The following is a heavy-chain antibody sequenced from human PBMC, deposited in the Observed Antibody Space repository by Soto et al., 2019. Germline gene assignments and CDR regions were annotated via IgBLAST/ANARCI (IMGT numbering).Heavy chain of an antibody. D-gene: IGHD6-19*01. V-gene: IGHV1-18*01. CDR2: ISAYNGNT. Sequence: QVQLVQSGAEVKKPGASVKVSCKASGYTFTSYGISWVRQAPGQGLEWMGWISAYNGNTNYAQKLQGRVTMTTDTPTSTAYRELRSLRSDDTAVYYCARVWDSSGSYAIYYYYGMDVWGQGTTVTVSS. CDR3: ARVWDSSGSYAIYYYYGMDV. CDR1: GYTFTSYG. J-gene: IGHJ6*02.